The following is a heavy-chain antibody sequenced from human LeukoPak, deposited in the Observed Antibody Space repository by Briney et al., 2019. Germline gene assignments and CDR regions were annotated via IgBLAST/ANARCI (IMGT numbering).Heavy chain of an antibody. CDR3: ATERYDILTGYYLYYFDY. J-gene: IGHJ4*02. V-gene: IGHV1-24*01. CDR2: FDPEDGET. CDR1: GYALSDLS. Sequence: ASVKVSCKVSGYALSDLSMHWVRQVPGKGLEWVGGFDPEDGETIYAQKFQGRVTITEDTSTDTAYMELSSLRSEDTAVYYCATERYDILTGYYLYYFDYWGQGTLVTVSS. D-gene: IGHD3-9*01.